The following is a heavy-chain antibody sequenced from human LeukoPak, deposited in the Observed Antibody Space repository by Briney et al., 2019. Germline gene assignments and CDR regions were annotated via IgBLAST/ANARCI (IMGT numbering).Heavy chain of an antibody. Sequence: GGSLRLSCAASGFRFNNYAMSWVRQAPGKGLEWVSATSASGGSTYYADSVKGRFTISRDTSKDILYLQMNSLTAEDTALYYCAKDQERFIQSAGAFDNWGQGTLVTVSS. CDR2: TSASGGST. CDR1: GFRFNNYA. J-gene: IGHJ4*02. D-gene: IGHD4-4*01. V-gene: IGHV3-23*01. CDR3: AKDQERFIQSAGAFDN.